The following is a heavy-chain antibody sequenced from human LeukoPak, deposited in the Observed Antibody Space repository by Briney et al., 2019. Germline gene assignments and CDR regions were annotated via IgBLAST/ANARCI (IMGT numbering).Heavy chain of an antibody. J-gene: IGHJ6*03. CDR3: ARGHSRSWGGYIEV. Sequence: ASVKVSCKDSGYTLSSYYIYWVRQAPGQGLEWMGWINPNNGGTNYAQKFQGRVSMTSDTSISTAYMELSGLRSDDTALYYCARGHSRSWGGYIEVWGQGTTVTVSS. V-gene: IGHV1-2*02. D-gene: IGHD3-16*01. CDR2: INPNNGGT. CDR1: GYTLSSYY.